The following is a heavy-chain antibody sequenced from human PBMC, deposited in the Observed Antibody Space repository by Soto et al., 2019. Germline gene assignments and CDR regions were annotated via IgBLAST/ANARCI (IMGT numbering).Heavy chain of an antibody. CDR1: GFTFSSYW. V-gene: IGHV3-74*01. J-gene: IGHJ4*02. Sequence: EVQLVESGGGLVQPGGSLRLSCAASGFTFSSYWMHWVRQAPGKGLVWVSRINSDGSSTSYADSVKGRFTISRDNAKKTMYLQMNSLRAEETAVYYCATWYYYGSGSYYNGDYWGQGTLVTVSS. D-gene: IGHD3-10*01. CDR3: ATWYYYGSGSYYNGDY. CDR2: INSDGSST.